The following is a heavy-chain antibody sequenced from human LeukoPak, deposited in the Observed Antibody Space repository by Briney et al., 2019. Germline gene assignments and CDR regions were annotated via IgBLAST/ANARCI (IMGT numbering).Heavy chain of an antibody. V-gene: IGHV3-23*01. CDR1: GFTFSTSA. D-gene: IGHD3-10*01. Sequence: GGSLRLSCAASGFTFSTSAMSWVRQAPGKGLGWVSSISTTVGNTYYADSVKGRFTISRDNSNHTLYLQMNSLAAEDTAVYYCTKRAEFGGFDPWGQGTLVTVSS. J-gene: IGHJ5*02. CDR2: ISTTVGNT. CDR3: TKRAEFGGFDP.